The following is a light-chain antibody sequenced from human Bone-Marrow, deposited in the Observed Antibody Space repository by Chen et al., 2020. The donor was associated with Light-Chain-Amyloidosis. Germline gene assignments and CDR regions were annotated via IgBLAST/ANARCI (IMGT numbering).Light chain of an antibody. CDR2: VAS. CDR3: QQSYNSPRT. Sequence: DIRMTQSPSALSASVGDRVTITCRASQSVDRFLNWYQQKPGKAPKLLIYVASSMPSGVPSRFSGSGSGTEFTPTISSVQPEDYATYYCQQSYNSPRTFGQGTKLEIK. V-gene: IGKV1-39*01. CDR1: QSVDRF. J-gene: IGKJ2*01.